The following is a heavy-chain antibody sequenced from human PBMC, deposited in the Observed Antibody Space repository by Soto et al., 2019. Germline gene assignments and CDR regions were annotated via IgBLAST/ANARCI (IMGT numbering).Heavy chain of an antibody. CDR2: IIPILGIT. V-gene: IGHV1-69*02. CDR1: GGTFSSYS. D-gene: IGHD5-12*01. J-gene: IGHJ4*02. Sequence: QVQLVQSGAEVKKPGSSVKVSCKASGGTFSSYSISWVRQARGQGPEWMGRIIPILGITNYAQKFQGRVTITADKSTSTAYMELSSLRSEDTAVYYCAIVLRKHGYKLGDYWGQGTLVTVSS. CDR3: AIVLRKHGYKLGDY.